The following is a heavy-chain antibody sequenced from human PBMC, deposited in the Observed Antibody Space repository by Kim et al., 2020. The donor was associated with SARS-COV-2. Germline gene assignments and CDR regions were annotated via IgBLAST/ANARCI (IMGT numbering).Heavy chain of an antibody. CDR2: IYYSGST. J-gene: IGHJ6*02. Sequence: SETLSLTCTVSGGSISSGGYYWSWIRQHPGKGLEWIGYIYYSGSTYYNPSLKSRVTIAVDTSKNQFSLKLSSVTAADTAVYYCARVLLPSYWSRYYYYGMDVWGQGTTVTVSS. CDR3: ARVLLPSYWSRYYYYGMDV. D-gene: IGHD2-2*01. V-gene: IGHV4-31*03. CDR1: GGSISSGGYY.